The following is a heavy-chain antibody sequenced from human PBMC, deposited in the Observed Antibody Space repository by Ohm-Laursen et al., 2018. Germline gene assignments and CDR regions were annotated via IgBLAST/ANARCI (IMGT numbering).Heavy chain of an antibody. J-gene: IGHJ4*02. CDR2: INDGGTT. CDR1: GFTFNTYA. CDR3: ARGSGHYPLDY. Sequence: GSLRLSCTASGFTFNTYAMHWVRQAPGKGLEWVSIINDGGTTNYADSVRGRFTISRDISKNTFYLQMDSLRTDDTAVYYCARGSGHYPLDYWGQGTLVTVSS. V-gene: IGHV3-53*01. D-gene: IGHD3-10*01.